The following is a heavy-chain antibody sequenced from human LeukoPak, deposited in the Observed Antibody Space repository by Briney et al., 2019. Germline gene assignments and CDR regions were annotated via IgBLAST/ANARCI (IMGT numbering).Heavy chain of an antibody. Sequence: PSETLSLTCAVYGGSFSGYYWSWIRQPPGKGLEWIGEINHSGSTSYNPSLKSRVTISVDTSKNQFSLKLSSVTAADTAVYYCARGLHYYMDVWGKGTTVTVSS. V-gene: IGHV4-34*01. CDR2: INHSGST. J-gene: IGHJ6*03. CDR3: ARGLHYYMDV. CDR1: GGSFSGYY.